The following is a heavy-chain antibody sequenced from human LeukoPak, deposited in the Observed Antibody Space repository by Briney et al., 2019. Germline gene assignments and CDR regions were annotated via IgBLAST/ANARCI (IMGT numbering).Heavy chain of an antibody. CDR3: AKDATPTGYYYMDV. J-gene: IGHJ6*03. Sequence: GGSLRLSCAASGFTFSSYGMHWVRQAPGKGLEWVAVISYDGSNKYYADSVKGRFTISRDNSKNTLYLQMNSLRAEDTAVYYCAKDATPTGYYYMDVWGKGTTVTVSS. CDR1: GFTFSSYG. D-gene: IGHD4-17*01. CDR2: ISYDGSNK. V-gene: IGHV3-30*18.